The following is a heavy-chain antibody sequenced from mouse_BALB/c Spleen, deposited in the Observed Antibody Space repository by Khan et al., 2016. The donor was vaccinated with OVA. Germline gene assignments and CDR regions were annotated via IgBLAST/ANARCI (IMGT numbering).Heavy chain of an antibody. CDR3: ARHTGTPFDY. V-gene: IGHV5-6*01. J-gene: IGHJ2*01. D-gene: IGHD4-1*01. CDR1: GFTFSSYG. Sequence: EVELVESGGDLVKPGGSLKLSCAASGFTFSSYGMSWVRQTPDKRLEWVATISSGGSYTYYTDSVKGRFTISRDNAKKTLYLQMSSLKSEDTAMYYCARHTGTPFDYWGQGTTLTVSS. CDR2: ISSGGSYT.